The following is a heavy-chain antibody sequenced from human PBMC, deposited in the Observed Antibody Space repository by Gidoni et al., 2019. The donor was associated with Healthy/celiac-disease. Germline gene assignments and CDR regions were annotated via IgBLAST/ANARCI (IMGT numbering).Heavy chain of an antibody. CDR2: IWYDGSNK. V-gene: IGHV3-33*01. CDR3: ARDLRDWRSSSRNEVYFQH. D-gene: IGHD6-13*01. J-gene: IGHJ1*01. Sequence: QVQLVESGGGVVQPGRSLRLSCAASGFTFSRYGMHWVRQAPGKGLEWVAVIWYDGSNKYYADSVKGRFTISRDNSKNTLYLQMNSLRAEDTAVYYCARDLRDWRSSSRNEVYFQHWGQGTLVTVSS. CDR1: GFTFSRYG.